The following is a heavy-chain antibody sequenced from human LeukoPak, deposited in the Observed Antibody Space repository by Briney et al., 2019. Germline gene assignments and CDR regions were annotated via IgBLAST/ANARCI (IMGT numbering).Heavy chain of an antibody. CDR3: ARDQNTMDTHWFDP. CDR2: IYHSGST. V-gene: IGHV4-30-2*01. J-gene: IGHJ5*02. CDR1: GGSFSGYY. Sequence: KPSETLSLTCAVYGGSFSGYYWSWIRQPPGKGLEWIGYIYHSGSTYYNPSLKSRVTISVDRSKNQFSLKLSSVTAADTPVYYCARDQNTMDTHWFDPWGQGTLVTVSS. D-gene: IGHD3-10*01.